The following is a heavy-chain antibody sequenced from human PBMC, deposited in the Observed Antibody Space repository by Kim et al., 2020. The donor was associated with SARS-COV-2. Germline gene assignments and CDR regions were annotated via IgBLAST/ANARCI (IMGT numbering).Heavy chain of an antibody. J-gene: IGHJ4*02. Sequence: SETLSLTCTVSGGSISSSSYYWGWIRQPPGKGLEWTGSNYYSGSTYYNPSLKSRVTISVDTSKNQFSLKLSSVTAADTAVYYCARDYRRTAVDYWGQGTLVTVSS. CDR3: ARDYRRTAVDY. CDR2: NYYSGST. CDR1: GGSISSSSYY. D-gene: IGHD2-21*02. V-gene: IGHV4-39*07.